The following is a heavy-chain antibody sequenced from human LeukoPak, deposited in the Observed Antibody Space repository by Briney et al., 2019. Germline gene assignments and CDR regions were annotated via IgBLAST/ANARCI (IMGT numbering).Heavy chain of an antibody. CDR3: ARDSAYSSGWSYFDY. J-gene: IGHJ4*02. CDR1: GGTFSSYA. D-gene: IGHD6-25*01. CDR2: ISAYNGNT. Sequence: ASVKVSCKASGGTFSSYAISWVRQAPGQGLEWMGWISAYNGNTNYAQKLQGRVTMTTDTSTNTAYMELRSLRSDDTAVYYCARDSAYSSGWSYFDYWGQGTLVTVSS. V-gene: IGHV1-18*01.